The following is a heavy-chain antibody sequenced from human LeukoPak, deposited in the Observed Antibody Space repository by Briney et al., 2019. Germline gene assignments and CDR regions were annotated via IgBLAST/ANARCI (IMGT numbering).Heavy chain of an antibody. CDR1: GDSIKSSSYY. J-gene: IGHJ3*02. CDR3: ARHIKWLAGAFDI. V-gene: IGHV4-39*01. CDR2: IHYSGST. Sequence: SDTLSLTCTVSGDSIKSSSYYWRWIRQPPGKRLEWIGSIHYSGSTYYNPSLESRVAILVDTSKKQFSLRLRSVTVADTGVYYCARHIKWLAGAFDIWGQGTMVTVSA. D-gene: IGHD6-19*01.